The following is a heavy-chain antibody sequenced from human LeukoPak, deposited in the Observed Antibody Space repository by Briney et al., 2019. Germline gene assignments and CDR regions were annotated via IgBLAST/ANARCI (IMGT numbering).Heavy chain of an antibody. Sequence: SGPTLVNPTQTLTLTCTFSAFSSTTHGVGVGWIRQPPGKALEGLAFIYWDDEKHYSPSLKSRLTITKDTSRNQVVLTMTNMDPVDTGTYYCVHRRNYYFDYWGQGVLVTVSS. D-gene: IGHD1-14*01. V-gene: IGHV2-5*02. J-gene: IGHJ4*02. CDR1: AFSSTTHGVG. CDR3: VHRRNYYFDY. CDR2: IYWDDEK.